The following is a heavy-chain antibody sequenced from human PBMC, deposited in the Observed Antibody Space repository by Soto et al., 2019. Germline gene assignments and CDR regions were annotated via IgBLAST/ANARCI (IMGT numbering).Heavy chain of an antibody. CDR2: IRDRANGYTT. Sequence: PVGSLRLSCASSVFTFSDHFMDWVRHFPGKGLEWVGRIRDRANGYTTEYAASVKGRFSISRDDSENSLYLQMNSLRIEDTAVYYCVRRENTDFYWAYWGQGTLVIVSS. J-gene: IGHJ4*02. CDR3: VRRENTDFYWAY. CDR1: VFTFSDHF. V-gene: IGHV3-72*01. D-gene: IGHD3-9*01.